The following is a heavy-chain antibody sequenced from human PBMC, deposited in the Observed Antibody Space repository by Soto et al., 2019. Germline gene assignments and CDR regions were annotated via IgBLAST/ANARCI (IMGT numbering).Heavy chain of an antibody. D-gene: IGHD2-2*02. V-gene: IGHV4-31*03. CDR1: GDSISSGGYL. Sequence: QVQLQESGPGLVKPSQTLSLTCIVSGDSISSGGYLWTWIRQYPGKGLEWMGYIYHSGTAFYNPSLKSRFTISVDTSNNQFSLRLRSVTAADTAVYYCARGRGTYTDYWGQGTLVIVSS. CDR2: IYHSGTA. CDR3: ARGRGTYTDY. J-gene: IGHJ4*02.